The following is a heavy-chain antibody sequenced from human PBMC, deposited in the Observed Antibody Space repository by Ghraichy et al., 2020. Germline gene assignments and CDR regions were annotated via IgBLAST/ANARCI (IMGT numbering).Heavy chain of an antibody. J-gene: IGHJ2*01. CDR3: ARHPIAVAGSNRYWYFDL. CDR1: GFTFSSYW. Sequence: GGSLRLSCAASGFTFSSYWMHWVRQAPGKGLVWVSRINSDGSSTSYADSVKGRFTISRDNAKNTLYLQMNSLRAEDTVVYYCARHPIAVAGSNRYWYFDLWGRGTLVTVSS. CDR2: INSDGSST. V-gene: IGHV3-74*01. D-gene: IGHD6-19*01.